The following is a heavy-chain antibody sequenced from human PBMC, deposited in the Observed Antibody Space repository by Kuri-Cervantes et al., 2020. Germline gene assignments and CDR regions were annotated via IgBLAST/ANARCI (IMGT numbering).Heavy chain of an antibody. CDR2: ISSSCSYI. Sequence: GESLKISCAASGFTFSSYSMNWVRQAPGKGLEWVSSISSSCSYIYYGDSVKGRFTISRDNAKNSLYLQMDSLRAEDTAVYYCARARYSSTSCYVTWGQGTLVTVSS. CDR3: ARARYSSTSCYVT. CDR1: GFTFSSYS. V-gene: IGHV3-21*01. D-gene: IGHD2-2*01. J-gene: IGHJ5*02.